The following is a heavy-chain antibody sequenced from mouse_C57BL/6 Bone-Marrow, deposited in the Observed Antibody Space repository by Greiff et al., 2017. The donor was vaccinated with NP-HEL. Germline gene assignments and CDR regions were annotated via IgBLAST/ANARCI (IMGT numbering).Heavy chain of an antibody. CDR3: ARVWVDY. CDR2: ISDGGSYT. J-gene: IGHJ4*01. CDR1: GFTFSSYA. Sequence: EVKLMESGGGLVKPGGSLKLSCAASGFTFSSYAMSWVRQTPEKRLEWVATISDGGSYTYYPDNVKGRFTISRDNAKNNLYLQMSHLKSEDTAMYYCARVWVDYWGQGTSVTVSA. V-gene: IGHV5-4*03. D-gene: IGHD4-1*01.